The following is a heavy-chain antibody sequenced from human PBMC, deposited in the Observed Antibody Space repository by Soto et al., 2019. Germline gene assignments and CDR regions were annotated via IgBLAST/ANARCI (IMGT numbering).Heavy chain of an antibody. Sequence: AGGSLRLSCAASGFTFSSYAMSWVRQAPGKGLEWVSAISGSGGSTYYADSVKGRFTISRDNSKNTLYLQMNSLRAEDTAVYYCAKWPVTTRGPIYGMDGWGQGTTVTVSS. J-gene: IGHJ6*02. CDR3: AKWPVTTRGPIYGMDG. CDR1: GFTFSSYA. CDR2: ISGSGGST. D-gene: IGHD4-17*01. V-gene: IGHV3-23*01.